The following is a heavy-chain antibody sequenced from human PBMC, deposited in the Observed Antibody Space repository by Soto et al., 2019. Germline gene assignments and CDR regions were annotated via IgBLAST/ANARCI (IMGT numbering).Heavy chain of an antibody. D-gene: IGHD6-19*01. Sequence: SQTLSFTCAISGDSVSSNRAAWNWIRQSPSRCLEWLGRTYYRSKWYNDYAVSVKSRITINPDTSKNQFSLQLNSVTPEDTAVYYCARAWGFSSGWYGSFSYWGQGTLVTVSS. V-gene: IGHV6-1*01. CDR3: ARAWGFSSGWYGSFSY. CDR2: TYYRSKWYN. CDR1: GDSVSSNRAA. J-gene: IGHJ4*02.